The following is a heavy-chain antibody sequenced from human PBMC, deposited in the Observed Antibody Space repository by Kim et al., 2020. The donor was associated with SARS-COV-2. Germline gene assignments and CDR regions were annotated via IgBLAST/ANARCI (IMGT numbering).Heavy chain of an antibody. Sequence: SVKVSCKASGGTFSSYAITWARQAPGQGLEWMGRIIPIFGIANYAQKFQGRVTITADKSTSTAYMELSSLRSEDTAVYYCARDNSYFGSSGSNWFDPWGQRTLVTVSS. D-gene: IGHD3-22*01. V-gene: IGHV1-69*04. J-gene: IGHJ5*02. CDR3: ARDNSYFGSSGSNWFDP. CDR1: GGTFSSYA. CDR2: IIPIFGIA.